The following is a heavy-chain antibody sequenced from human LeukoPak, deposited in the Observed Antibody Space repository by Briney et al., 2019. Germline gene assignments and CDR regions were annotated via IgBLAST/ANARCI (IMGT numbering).Heavy chain of an antibody. V-gene: IGHV6-1*01. D-gene: IGHD4-23*01. CDR3: ARDGRDGGNSFDY. CDR2: TYYRSEWYS. CDR1: GDSVSSNGAA. J-gene: IGHJ4*02. Sequence: SQTLSLTCAISGDSVSSNGAAWNWIRQSPSRGLEWLGRTYYRSEWYSDYAVSVKSRITINPDTSKNQFSLQLNSGTPEDTAVYYCARDGRDGGNSFDYWGLGTLVTVSS.